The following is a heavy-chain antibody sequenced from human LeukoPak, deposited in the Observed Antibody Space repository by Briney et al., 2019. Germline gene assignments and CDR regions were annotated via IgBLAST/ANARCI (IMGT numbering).Heavy chain of an antibody. CDR3: ARRGHGYGSPFDY. Sequence: GGSLRLSCAASGFTFSNYAMNWVRQAPGKGLEWVSYINGDNSAIFYADSVKGRFTISRDNSKNTLDLQMSSLRAEDTAVYFCARRGHGYGSPFDYWGQGTLVTVSS. CDR1: GFTFSNYA. D-gene: IGHD5-18*01. CDR2: INGDNSAI. J-gene: IGHJ4*02. V-gene: IGHV3-48*01.